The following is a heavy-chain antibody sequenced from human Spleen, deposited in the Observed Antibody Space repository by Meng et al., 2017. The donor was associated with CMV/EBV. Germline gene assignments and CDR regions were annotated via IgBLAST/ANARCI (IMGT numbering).Heavy chain of an antibody. Sequence: GGSLRLSCAVSGFTFSSYEMNWVRQAPGKGLEWLSYISSSGNNIYYAGSVKGRFTISRDNSKNTLYLQMNSLRAEDTAVYYCAKTLTVVTPNDAFDIWGQGTMVTVSS. CDR2: ISSSGNNI. D-gene: IGHD4-23*01. CDR3: AKTLTVVTPNDAFDI. CDR1: GFTFSSYE. J-gene: IGHJ3*02. V-gene: IGHV3-48*03.